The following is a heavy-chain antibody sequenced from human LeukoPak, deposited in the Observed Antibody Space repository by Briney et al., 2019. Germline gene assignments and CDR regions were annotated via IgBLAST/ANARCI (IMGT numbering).Heavy chain of an antibody. CDR3: ARDRDYYDRSGPGAFDI. J-gene: IGHJ3*02. V-gene: IGHV4-39*07. CDR1: GGSLSSGSYY. Sequence: PSHTLSLTCTVSGGSLSSGSYYWSGIRQPPGKGLEWIGEINHSGSTNYNPSLKSRVTISVDTSKNQFSLKLSSVTAADTTVYYCARDRDYYDRSGPGAFDIWGQGTMVTVSS. CDR2: INHSGST. D-gene: IGHD3-22*01.